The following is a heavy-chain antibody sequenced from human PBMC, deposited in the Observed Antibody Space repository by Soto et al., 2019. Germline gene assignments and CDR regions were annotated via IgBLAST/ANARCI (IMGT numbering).Heavy chain of an antibody. Sequence: PGESLKISCKGSGYSFTSYWISWVRQMPGKGLEWMGRIDPSDSYTNYSPSFQGHVTISADKSISTAYLQWSSLKASDTAMYYCARRSAPGYSSSWYGDYYYGMDVWGQGTTVTVSS. CDR2: IDPSDSYT. D-gene: IGHD6-13*01. V-gene: IGHV5-10-1*01. CDR1: GYSFTSYW. J-gene: IGHJ6*02. CDR3: ARRSAPGYSSSWYGDYYYGMDV.